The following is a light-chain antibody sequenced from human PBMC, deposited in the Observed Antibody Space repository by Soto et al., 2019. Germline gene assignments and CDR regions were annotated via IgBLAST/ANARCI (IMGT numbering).Light chain of an antibody. V-gene: IGLV2-14*01. Sequence: QSALTQPASVSGSPGQSITISCTGTSSDVGGYNYVSWYQQHPGKAPKLIIYEVSNRPSGVSNRFSGSKSGNTASLTISGLQAEDEADYYRNSYTSKYTGVFGTGTKLTVL. CDR1: SSDVGGYNY. J-gene: IGLJ1*01. CDR2: EVS. CDR3: NSYTSKYTGV.